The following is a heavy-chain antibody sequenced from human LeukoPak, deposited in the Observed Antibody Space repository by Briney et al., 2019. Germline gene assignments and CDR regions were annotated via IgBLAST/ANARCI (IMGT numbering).Heavy chain of an antibody. CDR1: GYTFTGYY. CDR3: ARDGARLDI. V-gene: IGHV7-4-1*02. CDR2: ITTDTGNP. Sequence: SVKVSCKASGYTFTGYYMHWVRQAPGQGLEWMGWITTDTGNPTYAQGFTGRFVFSLDTSVTTAYLQITSLKAEDTAVYYCARDGARLDIWGQGTMVSVSS. J-gene: IGHJ3*02. D-gene: IGHD4/OR15-4a*01.